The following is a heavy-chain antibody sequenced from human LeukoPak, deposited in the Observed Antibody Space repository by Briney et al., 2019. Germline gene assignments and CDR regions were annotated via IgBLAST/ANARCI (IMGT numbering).Heavy chain of an antibody. V-gene: IGHV3-33*01. CDR3: ARDLGHYGSSSGSRFDY. J-gene: IGHJ4*02. D-gene: IGHD6-6*01. CDR2: IWYDGSKK. Sequence: PGGSLRLSCAASGFTFSSYGMHWVRQAPGKGLEWVAVIWYDGSKKYYADSVKGRFTISRDDSKNTLYLQMNSLRAEDTAVYSCARDLGHYGSSSGSRFDYWGRGTLVTVSS. CDR1: GFTFSSYG.